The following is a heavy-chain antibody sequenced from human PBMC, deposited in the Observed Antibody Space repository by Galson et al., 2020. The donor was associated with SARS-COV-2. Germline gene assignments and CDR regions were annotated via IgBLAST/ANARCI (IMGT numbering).Heavy chain of an antibody. V-gene: IGHV4-31*03. D-gene: IGHD3-22*01. Sequence: SETLSLTCTVSGDSIGSGAFYWTWIRQRPGTGLEWIGNVYDIVNTNYNPSFQSRITISVDPSKSQFYLSLTSVTAADTARYFCAREEIPRSYYDSTGYYWMGAFDSWGQGTMV. J-gene: IGHJ3*02. CDR3: AREEIPRSYYDSTGYYWMGAFDS. CDR2: VYDIVNT. CDR1: GDSIGSGAFY.